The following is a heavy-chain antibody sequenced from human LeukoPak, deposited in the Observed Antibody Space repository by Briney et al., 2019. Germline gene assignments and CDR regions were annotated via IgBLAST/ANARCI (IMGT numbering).Heavy chain of an antibody. CDR2: TNPNSGGT. Sequence: ASVKVSCKASGYTFTGYYMHWVRQAPGQGLEWMGRTNPNSGGTNYAQKFQGRVTMTRDTSISTAYMELSRLRSDDTAVYYCARCNSGSYYFPDYWGQGTLVTVSS. CDR1: GYTFTGYY. V-gene: IGHV1-2*06. J-gene: IGHJ4*02. D-gene: IGHD1-26*01. CDR3: ARCNSGSYYFPDY.